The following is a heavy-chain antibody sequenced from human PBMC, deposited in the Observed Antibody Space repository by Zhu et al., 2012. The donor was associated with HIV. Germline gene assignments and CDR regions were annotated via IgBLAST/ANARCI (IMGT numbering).Heavy chain of an antibody. J-gene: IGHJ4*02. CDR3: ARLEQQLVRGGFFDY. D-gene: IGHD6-13*01. V-gene: IGHV4-59*11. CDR2: IYYSGST. Sequence: QVQLQESGPGLVKPSETLSLTCTVSGGSISSHYWSWIRQPPGKGLEWIGYIYYSGSTNYNPSLKSRVTISVDTSKNQFSLKLSSVTAADTAVYYCARLEQQLVRGGFFDYWGQGTLVTGLL. CDR1: GGSISSHY.